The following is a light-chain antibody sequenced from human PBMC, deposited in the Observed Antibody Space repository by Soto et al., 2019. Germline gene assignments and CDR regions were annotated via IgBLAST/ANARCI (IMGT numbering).Light chain of an antibody. V-gene: IGLV2-14*03. CDR1: GSNIGHYDY. CDR2: HVT. Sequence: QSVLTQPPSVSAAPGQRVTISCSGSGSNIGHYDYVSWYQQHPGKAPKLMIYHVTYRPSGVSNRYSGSKSGNSASLTISGLQADDEADYYCCSLTTSHTYVFGSGTKVTVL. J-gene: IGLJ1*01. CDR3: CSLTTSHTYV.